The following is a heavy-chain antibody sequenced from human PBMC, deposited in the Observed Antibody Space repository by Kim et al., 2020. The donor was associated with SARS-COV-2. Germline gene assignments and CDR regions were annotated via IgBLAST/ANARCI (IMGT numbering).Heavy chain of an antibody. V-gene: IGHV4-39*01. Sequence: SETLSLTCTVSGGSISSSSYYWGWIRQPPGKGLEWIGSIYYSGSTYYNPSLKSRVTISVDTSKNQFSLKLSSVTAADTAVYYCARLYYDILTGYYQYYYYYGMDVWGQGTTVTVSS. CDR3: ARLYYDILTGYYQYYYYYGMDV. CDR1: GGSISSSSYY. D-gene: IGHD3-9*01. CDR2: IYYSGST. J-gene: IGHJ6*02.